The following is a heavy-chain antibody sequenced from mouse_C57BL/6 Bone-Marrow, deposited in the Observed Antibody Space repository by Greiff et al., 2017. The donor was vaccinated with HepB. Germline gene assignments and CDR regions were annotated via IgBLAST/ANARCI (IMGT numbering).Heavy chain of an antibody. CDR2: IYPGSGNT. Sequence: QVQLKQSGAELVRPGASVKLSCKASGYTFTDYYINWVKQRPGQGLEWIARIYPGSGNTYYNEKFKGKATLTAEKSSSTAYMQLSSLTSEDSAVYFCARSDGYYDYWGQGTTLTVSS. J-gene: IGHJ2*01. D-gene: IGHD2-3*01. V-gene: IGHV1-76*01. CDR3: ARSDGYYDY. CDR1: GYTFTDYY.